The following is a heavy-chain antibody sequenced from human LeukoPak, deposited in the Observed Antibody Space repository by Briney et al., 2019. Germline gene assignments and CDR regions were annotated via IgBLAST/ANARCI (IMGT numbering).Heavy chain of an antibody. J-gene: IGHJ4*02. CDR2: ITGSGGST. CDR3: AKDKGDFWSGHHY. CDR1: GFTFSNYA. V-gene: IGHV3-23*01. D-gene: IGHD3-3*01. Sequence: GALRLSCAASGFTFSNYAMSWVRQAPGKGLEWVSSITGSGGSTYYADSVKGRFTISRDNSKNTLYLQMSSLRAEDTAVYYCAKDKGDFWSGHHYWGQGTLVTVSS.